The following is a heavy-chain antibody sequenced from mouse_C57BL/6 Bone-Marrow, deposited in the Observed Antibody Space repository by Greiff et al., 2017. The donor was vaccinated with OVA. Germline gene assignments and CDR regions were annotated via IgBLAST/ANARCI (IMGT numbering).Heavy chain of an antibody. CDR2: IDPSDSYT. CDR3: ARGDDYDGYFDY. J-gene: IGHJ2*01. D-gene: IGHD2-4*01. V-gene: IGHV1-69*01. Sequence: VQLQQPGAELVMPGASVKLSCKASGYTLTSYWMHWVKQRPGQGLEWIGEIDPSDSYTNYNQKFKGKSTLTVDKSSSTAYMQLSSLTSEDSAVYYCARGDDYDGYFDYWGQGTTLTVSS. CDR1: GYTLTSYW.